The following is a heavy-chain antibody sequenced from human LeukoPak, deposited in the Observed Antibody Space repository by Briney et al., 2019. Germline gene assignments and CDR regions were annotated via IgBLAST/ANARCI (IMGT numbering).Heavy chain of an antibody. D-gene: IGHD3-3*01. CDR1: GGSISSSSYY. Sequence: SETLSLTCTVSGGSISSSSYYWSWIRQPPGKGLEWIGYIYYSGSTNYNPSLKSRVTISVDTSKNQFSLKLSSVTAADTAVYYCARGDGVPSGYIVDYWGQGTLVTVSS. V-gene: IGHV4-61*01. CDR3: ARGDGVPSGYIVDY. CDR2: IYYSGST. J-gene: IGHJ4*02.